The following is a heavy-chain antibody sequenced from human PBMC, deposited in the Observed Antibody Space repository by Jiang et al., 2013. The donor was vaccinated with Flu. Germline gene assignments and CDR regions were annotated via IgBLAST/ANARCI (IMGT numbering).Heavy chain of an antibody. J-gene: IGHJ4*02. CDR2: IANDESNQ. CDR1: GFTFSSYG. CDR3: VKEASAWGHFDY. V-gene: IGHV3-30*18. D-gene: IGHD7-27*01. Sequence: QLVESGGGVVQPGRSLRLSCAASGFTFSSYGMHWVRQAPGKGLDWVAVIANDESNQNYADSVKGRFSVSRDNFNNALFLQMNNLRPEDTAVYYCVKEASAWGHFDYWGQEALVIVSS.